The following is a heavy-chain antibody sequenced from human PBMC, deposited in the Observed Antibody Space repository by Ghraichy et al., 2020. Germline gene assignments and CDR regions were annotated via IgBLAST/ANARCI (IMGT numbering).Heavy chain of an antibody. Sequence: SETLSLTCTVSGGSISSYYWSWIRQPPGKGLEWIGYIYYSGSTNYNPSLKSRVTISVDTSKNQFSLKLSSVTAADTAVYYCARGGVEVGATKAGGWFDPWGQGTLVTVSS. V-gene: IGHV4-59*01. J-gene: IGHJ5*02. CDR3: ARGGVEVGATKAGGWFDP. CDR2: IYYSGST. CDR1: GGSISSYY. D-gene: IGHD1-26*01.